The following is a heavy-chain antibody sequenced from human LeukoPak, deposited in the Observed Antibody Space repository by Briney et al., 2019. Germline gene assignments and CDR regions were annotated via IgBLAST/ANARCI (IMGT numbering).Heavy chain of an antibody. Sequence: GGSLRLSCAASGFTFSGQWMSWVRQAPGKGLEWVANIKEDGSATSYVDSVKGRVTISRDNAKSSLYLQMNSLRVDDTAVYYCAMATRWGQGTLVTVSS. CDR1: GFTFSGQW. CDR2: IKEDGSAT. V-gene: IGHV3-7*04. J-gene: IGHJ4*02. CDR3: AMATR.